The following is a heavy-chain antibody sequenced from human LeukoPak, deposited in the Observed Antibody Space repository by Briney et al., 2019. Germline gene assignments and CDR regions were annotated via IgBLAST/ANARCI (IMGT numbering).Heavy chain of an antibody. CDR2: ISSSSSTI. J-gene: IGHJ4*02. V-gene: IGHV3-48*04. Sequence: GGSLRLSCAASGFTFSSYSMNWVRQAPGKGLEWVSYISSSSSTIYYADSVKGRFTISRDNAKNSLYLQVNSLRAEDTAVYYCARQQWLGRDYWGQGTLVTVSS. CDR1: GFTFSSYS. D-gene: IGHD6-19*01. CDR3: ARQQWLGRDY.